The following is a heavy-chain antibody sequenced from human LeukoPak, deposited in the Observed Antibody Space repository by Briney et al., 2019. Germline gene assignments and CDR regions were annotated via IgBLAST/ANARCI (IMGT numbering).Heavy chain of an antibody. CDR2: IYYGGST. CDR3: ARGSGSTTFGY. J-gene: IGHJ4*02. CDR1: GGSISSYY. D-gene: IGHD2-2*01. V-gene: IGHV4-59*01. Sequence: SETLSLTCTVSGGSISSYYWSWIRQPPGKGLEWIGYIYYGGSTNYNPSLKSRVTISVDTSKNQFSLKLSSVTAADTAVYYCARGSGSTTFGYWGQGTLVTVSS.